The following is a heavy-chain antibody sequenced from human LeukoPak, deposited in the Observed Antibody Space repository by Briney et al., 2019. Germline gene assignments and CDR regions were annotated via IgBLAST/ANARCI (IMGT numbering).Heavy chain of an antibody. CDR1: GYTFTSYG. CDR2: ISTYNGNT. V-gene: IGHV1-18*01. CDR3: ARDQGYYFDY. J-gene: IGHJ4*02. Sequence: GASVTVSCTASGYTFTSYGVSWVRQAPGQGLEWMGWISTYNGNTNYAQKFQGRVNMTTDTSTSTAYMELRSLRSDDTAVYYCARDQGYYFDYWGQGTLVTVSS.